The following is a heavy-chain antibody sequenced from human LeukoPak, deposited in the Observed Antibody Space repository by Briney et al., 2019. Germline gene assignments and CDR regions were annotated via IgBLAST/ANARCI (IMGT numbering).Heavy chain of an antibody. Sequence: PGGSLRLSCAASGFTFSSYGMHWVRQAPGKGLEWVAFIRYDGSNKYYADSVKGRFTVSRDNSKNTLYLQMNSLRAEDTAVYYCAKVGSYYDDYWGQGTLVTVSS. CDR1: GFTFSSYG. CDR2: IRYDGSNK. CDR3: AKVGSYYDDY. D-gene: IGHD3-10*01. J-gene: IGHJ4*02. V-gene: IGHV3-30*02.